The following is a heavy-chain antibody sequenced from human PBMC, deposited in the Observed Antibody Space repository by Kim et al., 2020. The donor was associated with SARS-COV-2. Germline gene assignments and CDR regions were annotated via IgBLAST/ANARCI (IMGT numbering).Heavy chain of an antibody. CDR3: VRDAALIIDTNVEWFDP. V-gene: IGHV1-2*06. J-gene: IGHJ5*02. CDR1: GYTFIDYN. Sequence: ASVKVSCKASGYTFIDYNIHWVRQAPGRGLEWMGRINPNTGDTNYAQNFRGRVTMTRDTSISTAYMDLGSLRSDDTAVFYCVRDAALIIDTNVEWFDPWGQGTLSPSPQ. D-gene: IGHD3-3*02. CDR2: INPNTGDT.